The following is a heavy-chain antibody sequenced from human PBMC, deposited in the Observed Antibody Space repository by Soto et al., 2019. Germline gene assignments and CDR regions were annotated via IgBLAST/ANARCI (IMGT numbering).Heavy chain of an antibody. J-gene: IGHJ6*02. V-gene: IGHV3-74*01. CDR1: GFTFYSYA. CDR2: INNDGSST. D-gene: IGHD2-21*01. Sequence: GGSLRLSCAASGFTFYSYAMSWVRQAPGKGLEWVSTINNDGSSTSYADSVKGRFTISRDNAKSTLYLEMSSLRAEDTAVYYCARDPLIGDTDYGLDVWGQGTTVTSP. CDR3: ARDPLIGDTDYGLDV.